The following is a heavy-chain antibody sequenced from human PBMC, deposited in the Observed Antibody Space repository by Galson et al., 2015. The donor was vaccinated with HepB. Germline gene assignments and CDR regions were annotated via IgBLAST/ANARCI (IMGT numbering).Heavy chain of an antibody. J-gene: IGHJ4*02. Sequence: SLRLSCAASGFTFSSYGMHWVRQAPGKGLEWVAVISYDGSNKYYADSVKGRFTISKDNSKNTLYLQMNSLRAEDTAVYYCAKDGVVGATRISGYFDYWGQGTLVTVSS. CDR2: ISYDGSNK. V-gene: IGHV3-30*18. CDR3: AKDGVVGATRISGYFDY. D-gene: IGHD1-26*01. CDR1: GFTFSSYG.